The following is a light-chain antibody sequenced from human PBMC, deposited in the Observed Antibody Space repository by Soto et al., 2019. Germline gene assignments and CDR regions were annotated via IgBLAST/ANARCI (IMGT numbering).Light chain of an antibody. J-gene: IGKJ1*01. V-gene: IGKV3-20*01. CDR3: QQYGGSPQT. CDR1: QSVRSAY. CDR2: GAS. Sequence: EIVLTQSTGTLSLFPGERATLSCRASQSVRSAYLAWYQQKPGQAPTLLIYGASSRATGVPDRFSGSGSGTDVTLTIRRLEPEDFAIYYCQQYGGSPQTFGPGTKVEI.